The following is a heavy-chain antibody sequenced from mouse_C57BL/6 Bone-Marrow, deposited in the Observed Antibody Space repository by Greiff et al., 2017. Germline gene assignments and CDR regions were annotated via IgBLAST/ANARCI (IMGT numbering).Heavy chain of an antibody. Sequence: VQLQQPGAELVKPGASVKLSCKASGYNFTSYWMQWVKQRPGQGLEWIGEIDPADSYTNYNQKFKGKATLTVDTSSSTAYMQLSSLTSEDSAVYYCARWGYGNPWYFDVWGTGTTVTVSS. CDR2: IDPADSYT. V-gene: IGHV1-50*01. D-gene: IGHD1-1*01. CDR3: ARWGYGNPWYFDV. CDR1: GYNFTSYW. J-gene: IGHJ1*03.